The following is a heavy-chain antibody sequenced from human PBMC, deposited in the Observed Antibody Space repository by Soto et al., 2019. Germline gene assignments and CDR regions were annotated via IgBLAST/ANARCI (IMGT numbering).Heavy chain of an antibody. CDR2: ITSSSGHI. J-gene: IGHJ6*02. V-gene: IGHV3-21*02. Sequence: EVQLVESGGGLVKPGGSLRLSCEASGFTLTTYTMNWVRQASGKGLEWVSSITSSSGHIYYADSVKGRFTISRDNARNKLYLQLNRLRAEDTAVYYCVRERGLSSFYGMDVWGQGATVTVSS. CDR1: GFTLTTYT. CDR3: VRERGLSSFYGMDV. D-gene: IGHD3-10*02.